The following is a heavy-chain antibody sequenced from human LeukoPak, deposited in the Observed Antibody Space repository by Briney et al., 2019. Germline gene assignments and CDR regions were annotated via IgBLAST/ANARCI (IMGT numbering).Heavy chain of an antibody. Sequence: GASLRLSCAASGFTFNSYGMNWVRQAPGKGLEWVSLIRGSGGSTYYTDSVKGRFTISRDNSKNTVYLQMNSLRAEDTAVYYCAKGDRSGYDYFDYWGQGTLVTVSS. CDR1: GFTFNSYG. V-gene: IGHV3-23*01. CDR3: AKGDRSGYDYFDY. D-gene: IGHD3-22*01. CDR2: IRGSGGST. J-gene: IGHJ4*02.